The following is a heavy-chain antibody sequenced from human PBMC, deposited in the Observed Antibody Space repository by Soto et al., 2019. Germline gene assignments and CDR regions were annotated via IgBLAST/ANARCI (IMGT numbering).Heavy chain of an antibody. J-gene: IGHJ4*02. V-gene: IGHV3-48*02. CDR2: ISSSGTTI. CDR3: ARGYYGSGSYQVKI. CDR1: GFTFSSYS. Sequence: EVQLVESGGGLVQPGGSLRLSCVVSGFTFSSYSMNWVRQAPGKGLEWVSYISSSGTTIYYSDSVKGRFTISRDSAKNSLYLQMNSLRDEDTAVYYCARGYYGSGSYQVKIWGQGTLVTVSS. D-gene: IGHD3-10*01.